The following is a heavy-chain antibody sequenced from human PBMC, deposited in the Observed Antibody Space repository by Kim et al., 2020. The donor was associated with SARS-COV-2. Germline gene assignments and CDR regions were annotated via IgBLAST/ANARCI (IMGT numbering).Heavy chain of an antibody. D-gene: IGHD3-9*01. V-gene: IGHV1-24*01. CDR1: RYTLTELS. CDR3: ATQGRYYDILTGYYYYYGMDV. CDR2: FDPEDGET. Sequence: ASVKVSCKVSRYTLTELSMHWVRQAPGKGLEWMGGFDPEDGETIYAQKFQGRVTMTEDTSTDTAYMELSSLRSEDTAVYYCATQGRYYDILTGYYYYYGMDVWGQGTTVTVSS. J-gene: IGHJ6*02.